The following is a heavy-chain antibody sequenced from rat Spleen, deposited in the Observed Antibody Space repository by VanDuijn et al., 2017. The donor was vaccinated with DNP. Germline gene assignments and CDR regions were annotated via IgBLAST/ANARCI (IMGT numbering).Heavy chain of an antibody. Sequence: EVQLVESGGGLVQPGRSLKLSCAASGFTFSDYNMAWVRQAPKKGLEWVASITYDGSSTYYRDSVKGRFTISRDNAKSTLSLQMDSLRSEDTATYYCSTLNFYASLSEYFDYWGQGVMVTVSS. J-gene: IGHJ2*01. CDR2: ITYDGSST. V-gene: IGHV5-7*01. D-gene: IGHD1-12*01. CDR1: GFTFSDYN. CDR3: STLNFYASLSEYFDY.